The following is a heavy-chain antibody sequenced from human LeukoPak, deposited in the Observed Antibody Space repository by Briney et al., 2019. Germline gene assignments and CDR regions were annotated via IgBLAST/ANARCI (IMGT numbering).Heavy chain of an antibody. CDR2: ISYDGSNK. CDR3: AMPIDY. Sequence: PGGSLRLSCAASGFTFSSYGMHWVRQAPGKGLEWVAVISYDGSNKYYADSVKGRFTISRDNSKNTLYLQMNSLRAEDTAVYYCAMPIDYWGQGTLVTVSS. CDR1: GFTFSSYG. J-gene: IGHJ4*02. V-gene: IGHV3-30*03.